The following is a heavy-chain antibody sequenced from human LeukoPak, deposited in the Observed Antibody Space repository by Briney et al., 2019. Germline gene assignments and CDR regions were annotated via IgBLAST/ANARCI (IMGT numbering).Heavy chain of an antibody. CDR3: ARVCREYYYGSGSYYYYMDV. V-gene: IGHV3-20*01. CDR2: INWNGGST. Sequence: GGSLRLSCAASGFTFDDYGMSWVRQAPGKGLEWVSGINWNGGSTGYADSVKGRFTISRDNAKNSLYLQMNSLRAEDTALYHCARVCREYYYGSGSYYYYMDVWGKGTTVTISS. J-gene: IGHJ6*03. D-gene: IGHD3-10*01. CDR1: GFTFDDYG.